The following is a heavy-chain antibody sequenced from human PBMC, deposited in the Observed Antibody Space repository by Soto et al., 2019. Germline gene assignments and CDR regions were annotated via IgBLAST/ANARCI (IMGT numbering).Heavy chain of an antibody. Sequence: QVQLQESGPGLVKPSGTLSLTCAVSSGSISSAHWWNWVRQPPGKGLEWIGQIHHSGSTNYNPSLKSRVTVSVDKSMNQFSLKLTSVTAADTAVYYCATNSYYSLGVWGQGTTVTVSS. CDR1: SGSISSAHW. J-gene: IGHJ6*02. V-gene: IGHV4-4*02. CDR2: IHHSGST. CDR3: ATNSYYSLGV.